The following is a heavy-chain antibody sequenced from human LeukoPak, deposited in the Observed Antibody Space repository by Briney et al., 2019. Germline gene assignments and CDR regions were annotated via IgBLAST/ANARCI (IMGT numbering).Heavy chain of an antibody. CDR2: VYYSEST. D-gene: IGHD3-16*01. J-gene: IGHJ4*02. V-gene: IGHV4-59*01. CDR1: GGSIYGYY. CDR3: ARVMITFGGVAYTPTYYFDY. Sequence: SETLSFTSSVSGGSIYGYYWGWMPPRPGQGLMWRGYVYYSESTHSKPSLNSRVTISIDTSTNPFSQTLSSVTAADTAVYYCARVMITFGGVAYTPTYYFDYWGQGTLVTVSS.